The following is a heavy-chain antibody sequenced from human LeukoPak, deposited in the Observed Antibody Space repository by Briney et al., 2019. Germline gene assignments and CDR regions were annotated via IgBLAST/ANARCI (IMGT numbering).Heavy chain of an antibody. D-gene: IGHD3-10*01. CDR1: GGSISSSSYY. Sequence: SETLSLTCTVSGGSISSSSYYWGWIRQPPGKGLEWIGYIYYSGSTNYNPSLKSRVTISVDTSKNQFSLKLSSVTAADTAVYYCARVDYGSGSYRFDPWGQGTLVTVSS. V-gene: IGHV4-61*05. CDR3: ARVDYGSGSYRFDP. CDR2: IYYSGST. J-gene: IGHJ5*02.